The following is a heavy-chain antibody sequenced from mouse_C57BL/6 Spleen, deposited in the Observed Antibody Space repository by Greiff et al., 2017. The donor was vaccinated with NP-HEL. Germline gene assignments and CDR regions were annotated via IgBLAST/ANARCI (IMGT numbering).Heavy chain of an antibody. CDR2: ISGGGGNT. CDR1: GFTFSSYT. Sequence: VQLKESGGGLVKPGGSLKLSCAASGFTFSSYTMSWVRQTPEKRLEWVATISGGGGNTYYPDSVKGRFTISRDNAKNTLYLQMSSLRSEDTALYYCARHDYGSSYYFDYWGQGTTLTVSS. D-gene: IGHD1-1*01. J-gene: IGHJ2*01. CDR3: ARHDYGSSYYFDY. V-gene: IGHV5-9*01.